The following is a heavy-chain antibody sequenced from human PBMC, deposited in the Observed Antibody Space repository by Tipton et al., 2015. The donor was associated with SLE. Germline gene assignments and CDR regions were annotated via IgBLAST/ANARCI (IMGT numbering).Heavy chain of an antibody. D-gene: IGHD2-15*01. J-gene: IGHJ3*02. CDR1: GGSISSYY. CDR2: IYYSGST. V-gene: IGHV4-59*01. CDR3: ARESGRDAFDI. Sequence: LRLSCTVSGGSISSYYWSWIRQPPGKGLEWIGYIYYSGSTNYNPSLKSRVTIPVDTSKNQFSLKLSSVTAADTAVYYCARESGRDAFDIWGQGTMVTVSS.